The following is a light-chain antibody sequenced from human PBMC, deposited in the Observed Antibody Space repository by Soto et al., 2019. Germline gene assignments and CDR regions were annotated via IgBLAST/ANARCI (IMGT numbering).Light chain of an antibody. J-gene: IGLJ1*01. Sequence: QSALTQPASVSGSPGQSITISCTGTNSDVGGYNYVSWCQQHPGKAPKLMIYDVSNRPSGVSDRFSGSKSGNTASLTISGLQAEDEADYHCSSYTSRNTYVFGTGTKLTVL. CDR3: SSYTSRNTYV. V-gene: IGLV2-14*01. CDR2: DVS. CDR1: NSDVGGYNY.